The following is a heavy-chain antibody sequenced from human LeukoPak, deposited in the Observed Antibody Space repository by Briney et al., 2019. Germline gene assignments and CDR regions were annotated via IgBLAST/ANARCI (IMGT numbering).Heavy chain of an antibody. Sequence: PSETLSLTCTVSGGSLSSYYWSWIRQPPGKGLEWIGYIYYSGSTNYNPSLKSRVTISVDTSKNQFSLKLSSVTAADTAVYYCARGVLMVDYWGQGTLVTVSS. CDR1: GGSLSSYY. CDR2: IYYSGST. J-gene: IGHJ4*02. V-gene: IGHV4-59*01. D-gene: IGHD2-8*01. CDR3: ARGVLMVDY.